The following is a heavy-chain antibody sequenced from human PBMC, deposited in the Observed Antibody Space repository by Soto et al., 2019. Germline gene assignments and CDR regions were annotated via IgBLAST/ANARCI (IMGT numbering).Heavy chain of an antibody. CDR3: ARATMVRGTINIDY. D-gene: IGHD3-10*01. V-gene: IGHV4-59*01. J-gene: IGHJ4*02. CDR2: IYYSGST. CDR1: GGSISSYY. Sequence: SETLSLTCTVSGGSISSYYWSWIRQPPGKGLEWIGYIYYSGSTNYNPSLKSRVTISVDTSKNQFSLKLSSVTAADTAVYYCARATMVRGTINIDYWGQGTLVTVSS.